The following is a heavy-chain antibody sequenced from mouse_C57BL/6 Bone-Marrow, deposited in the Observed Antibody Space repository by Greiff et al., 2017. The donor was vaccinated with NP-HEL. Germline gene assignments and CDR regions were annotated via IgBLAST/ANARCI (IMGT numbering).Heavy chain of an antibody. V-gene: IGHV14-3*01. CDR3: AHYYGSSYGNWYFDV. CDR2: IDPANGNT. CDR1: GFNIKNTY. Sequence: EVQLQQSVAELVRPGASVKLSCTASGFNIKNTYMHWVKQRPEQGLEWIGRIDPANGNTKYAPKFQGKATITADTSSNTAYLQLSSLTSEDTAIYYCAHYYGSSYGNWYFDVWGTGTTVTVSS. J-gene: IGHJ1*03. D-gene: IGHD1-1*01.